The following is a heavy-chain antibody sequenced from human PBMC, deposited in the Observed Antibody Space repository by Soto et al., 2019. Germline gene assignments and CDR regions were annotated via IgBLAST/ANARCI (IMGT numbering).Heavy chain of an antibody. Sequence: PSATLSLTCTVSGGSISSYYWSWIRQPPGKGLEWIGYIYYSGSTNYNPSLKSRVTISVDTSKNQFSLKLSSVTAADTAVYYCASRGKGAFDIWGQGTMVTVSS. J-gene: IGHJ3*02. V-gene: IGHV4-59*01. CDR2: IYYSGST. D-gene: IGHD3-10*01. CDR3: ASRGKGAFDI. CDR1: GGSISSYY.